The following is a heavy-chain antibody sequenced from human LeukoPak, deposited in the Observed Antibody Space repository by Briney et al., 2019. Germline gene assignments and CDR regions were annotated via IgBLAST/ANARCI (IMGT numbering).Heavy chain of an antibody. CDR2: LYYTWGT. CDR1: GRSISNYY. D-gene: IGHD2-8*01. Sequence: SETLSLTCTVSGRSISNYYWSWPRHSPERGLEWIGCLYYTWGTNFNPSLKSRVTISVDTSPNQFSLRLSSVTAADTAVYYCASSHPLSSTNEYYTPFDYWGQGTLVTVSS. V-gene: IGHV4-59*01. CDR3: ASSHPLSSTNEYYTPFDY. J-gene: IGHJ4*02.